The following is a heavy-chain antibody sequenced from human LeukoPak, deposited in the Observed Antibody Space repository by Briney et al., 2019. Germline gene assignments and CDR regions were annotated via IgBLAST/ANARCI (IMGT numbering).Heavy chain of an antibody. CDR3: ARANALHCSSTSCLFDY. V-gene: IGHV1-2*04. CDR2: INPNSGGT. J-gene: IGHJ4*02. Sequence: ASVKVSCKASGYTFTYYYMHWVRQAPGQGLEWMGWINPNSGGTYSAQKSQGWVTMTRDTSISTAYMELSRLTSDDTAVYYCARANALHCSSTSCLFDYWGQGTLVTVSS. D-gene: IGHD2-2*01. CDR1: GYTFTYYY.